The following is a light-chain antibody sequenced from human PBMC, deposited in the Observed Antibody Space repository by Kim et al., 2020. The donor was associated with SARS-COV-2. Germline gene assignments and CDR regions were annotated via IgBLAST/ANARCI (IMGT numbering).Light chain of an antibody. J-gene: IGLJ3*02. CDR3: HTWATTDV. CDR1: ELGNKY. Sequence: SYELTQPPSVSVSPGQTASITCSGGELGNKYVSWYQQKSGQSPTLVIYEDSKRPSGSPERFSASNSGNTATLTISGTQAVDEAVYFCHTWATTDVFGGGT. CDR2: EDS. V-gene: IGLV3-1*01.